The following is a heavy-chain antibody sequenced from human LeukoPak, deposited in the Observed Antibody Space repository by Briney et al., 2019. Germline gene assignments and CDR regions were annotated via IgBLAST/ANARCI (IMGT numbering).Heavy chain of an antibody. J-gene: IGHJ3*02. V-gene: IGHV3-23*01. D-gene: IGHD3-10*02. Sequence: GGSLRLSCAASGFTFSSYAMSWVRQAPGKGLEWVSDISGSGGSTYYADSVKGRFTISRDNAKNTLYLQMNSLRAEDPAVYYCTKRPSMFRAFDIWGHGKMVTVSS. CDR2: ISGSGGST. CDR1: GFTFSSYA. CDR3: TKRPSMFRAFDI.